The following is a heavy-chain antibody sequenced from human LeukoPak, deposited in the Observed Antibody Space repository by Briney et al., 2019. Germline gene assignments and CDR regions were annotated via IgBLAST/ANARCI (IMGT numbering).Heavy chain of an antibody. CDR3: ARDFDDYGGFDY. V-gene: IGHV3-21*01. Sequence: PGGSLRLSCAASGFTFSSYSMNWVRQAPGKGLEWVSSISSSSSYIYYADSVKGRFTISRDNARNSLYLQMNSLRAEDTAVYYCARDFDDYGGFDYWGQGTLVTVSS. J-gene: IGHJ4*02. CDR2: ISSSSSYI. CDR1: GFTFSSYS. D-gene: IGHD4-23*01.